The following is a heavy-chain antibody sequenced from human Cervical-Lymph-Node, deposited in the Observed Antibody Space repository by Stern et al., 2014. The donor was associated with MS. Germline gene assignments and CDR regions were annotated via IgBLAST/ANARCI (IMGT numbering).Heavy chain of an antibody. J-gene: IGHJ6*02. V-gene: IGHV5-51*01. CDR2: IYPDDSDT. Sequence: VQLVESGAEVKKPGESLTISCKGFGYSFNIYWIAWVRQRPGKCLEWMGIIYPDDSDTGYSPSFQGQVTFSVDKSLSTAYLQWSSLKPSDTATYFCARRGMDVWGQGTSVTVSS. CDR1: GYSFNIYW. CDR3: ARRGMDV.